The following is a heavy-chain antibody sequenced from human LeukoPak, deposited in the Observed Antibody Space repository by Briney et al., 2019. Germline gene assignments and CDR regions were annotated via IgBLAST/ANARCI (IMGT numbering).Heavy chain of an antibody. J-gene: IGHJ5*02. CDR3: ARHPGPGYSSSWYWFDP. CDR1: GGSISSSSYY. Sequence: SETLSLNCTVSGGSISSSSYYWGWIRQPPGKGLEWIGSIYYSGSTYYNPSLKSRVTISVDTSKNQFSLKLSSVTAADTAVYYCARHPGPGYSSSWYWFDPWGQGTLVTVSS. D-gene: IGHD6-13*01. CDR2: IYYSGST. V-gene: IGHV4-39*01.